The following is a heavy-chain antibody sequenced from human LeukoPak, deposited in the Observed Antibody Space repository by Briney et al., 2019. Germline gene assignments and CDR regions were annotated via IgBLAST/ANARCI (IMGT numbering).Heavy chain of an antibody. CDR3: ARRMATIRAFDI. Sequence: SETLSLTCTVSGGSISSYYWSWIRQPAGKGLEWIGRIYTSGSTNYKPSHKSGVTMSVDTSKNQFSLKLSSVTAADTAVYYCARRMATIRAFDIWGQGTMVTVSS. D-gene: IGHD5-24*01. J-gene: IGHJ3*02. CDR1: GGSISSYY. CDR2: IYTSGST. V-gene: IGHV4-4*07.